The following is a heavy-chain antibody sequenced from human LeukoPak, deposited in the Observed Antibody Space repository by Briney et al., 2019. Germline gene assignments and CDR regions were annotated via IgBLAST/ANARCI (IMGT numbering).Heavy chain of an antibody. Sequence: SETLSLTCAVPGGSISSYYWSWIRQPAGKGLEWIGRIYTSGSTNYNPSLKSRVTMSVDTSKNQFSLKLSSVTAADTAVYYCARGPSVYDSSGYWLYYFDYWGREPWSPSPQ. CDR3: ARGPSVYDSSGYWLYYFDY. D-gene: IGHD3-22*01. V-gene: IGHV4-4*07. CDR1: GGSISSYY. CDR2: IYTSGST. J-gene: IGHJ4*02.